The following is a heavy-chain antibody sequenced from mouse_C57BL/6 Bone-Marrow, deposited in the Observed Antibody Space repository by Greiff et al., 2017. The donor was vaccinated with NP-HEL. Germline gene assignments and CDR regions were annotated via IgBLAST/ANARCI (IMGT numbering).Heavy chain of an antibody. CDR3: ARILLITTVVEPFWYFDV. D-gene: IGHD1-1*01. CDR2: ISSGGSYT. V-gene: IGHV5-6*01. CDR1: GFTFSSYG. J-gene: IGHJ1*03. Sequence: EVKLMESGGDLVKPGGSLKLSCAASGFTFSSYGMSWVRQTPDKRLEWVATISSGGSYTYYPDSVKGRFTISRDNAKNTLYLQMSSLKSEDTAMYYCARILLITTVVEPFWYFDVWGTGTTVTVSS.